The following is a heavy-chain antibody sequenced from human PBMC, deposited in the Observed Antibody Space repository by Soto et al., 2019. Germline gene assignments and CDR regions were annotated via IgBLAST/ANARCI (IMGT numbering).Heavy chain of an antibody. V-gene: IGHV3-30-3*01. CDR2: LSYDGSNK. D-gene: IGHD2-2*02. CDR1: GFTFRSYA. J-gene: IGHJ6*02. CDR3: ARDLHCSSTSCYTRRLTYYYYGMDV. Sequence: GGSLRLSCAASGFTFRSYAMHWVRQSPGKVLEWVAVLSYDGSNKYYADSVKGRFNISRDNSKNTLYLQMNSLRAEDTAVYYCARDLHCSSTSCYTRRLTYYYYGMDVWGQGTTVTVSS.